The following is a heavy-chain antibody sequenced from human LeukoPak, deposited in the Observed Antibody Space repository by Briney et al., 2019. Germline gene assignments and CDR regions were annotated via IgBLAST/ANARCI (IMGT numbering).Heavy chain of an antibody. V-gene: IGHV1-69*13. CDR1: GGSFSTNT. CDR3: ARLVNWGPLGDY. D-gene: IGHD7-27*01. Sequence: GASVKVSCKASGGSFSTNTLSWVRQAPGQGLEWMGGINANVGTPNYAQKFQDRVTVTADESTRTLYLVVDSLRSDDTAVYYCARLVNWGPLGDYWGQGTLVTVSS. J-gene: IGHJ4*02. CDR2: INANVGTP.